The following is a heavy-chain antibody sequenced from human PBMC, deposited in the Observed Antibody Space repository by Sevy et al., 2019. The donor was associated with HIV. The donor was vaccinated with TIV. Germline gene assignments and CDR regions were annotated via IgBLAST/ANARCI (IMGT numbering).Heavy chain of an antibody. D-gene: IGHD6-19*01. CDR2: ISYAGSHK. J-gene: IGHJ4*02. CDR3: AKDDGYTTVWYPSFDY. CDR1: GFSFSSNG. V-gene: IGHV3-30*18. Sequence: GGSLRLSCAASGFSFSSNGMHWVRQAPGKGLEWVAVISYAGSHKYYADSVKGRFTISRDNSKNTLYLQMNSLRAEDTAVYHCAKDDGYTTVWYPSFDYWGQRTLVTVSS.